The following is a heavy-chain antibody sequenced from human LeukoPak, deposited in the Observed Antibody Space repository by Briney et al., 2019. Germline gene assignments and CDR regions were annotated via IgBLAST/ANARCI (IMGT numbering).Heavy chain of an antibody. CDR3: ARVVRFLESGIYYGMDV. CDR2: INHSGST. D-gene: IGHD3-3*01. CDR1: GGSFSGYY. Sequence: SETLSLTCAVYGGSFSGYYWSWIRQPPGKGLEWIGEINHSGSTNYNPSLKSRVTISVDTSKNQFSLKLSSVTAADTAVYYCARVVRFLESGIYYGMDVWGQGTTVTVSS. J-gene: IGHJ6*02. V-gene: IGHV4-34*01.